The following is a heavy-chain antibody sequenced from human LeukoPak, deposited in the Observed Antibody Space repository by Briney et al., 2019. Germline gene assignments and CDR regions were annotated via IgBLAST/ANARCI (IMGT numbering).Heavy chain of an antibody. CDR1: GGSISGGSYY. D-gene: IGHD2-21*02. J-gene: IGHJ4*02. CDR3: ARSYDAYCGGDCYVDY. CDR2: IYTSGST. Sequence: SETLSLTCTVSGGSISGGSYYWSWIRQPAWKGLEWIGRIYTSGSTNYNPSLKSRVTISVDTSKNQFSLKLSSVTAADTAVYYCARSYDAYCGGDCYVDYWGQGTLVTVSS. V-gene: IGHV4-61*02.